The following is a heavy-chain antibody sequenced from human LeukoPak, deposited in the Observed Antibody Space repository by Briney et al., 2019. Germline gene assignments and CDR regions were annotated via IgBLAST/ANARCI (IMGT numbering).Heavy chain of an antibody. CDR3: ATPIVGARVDY. V-gene: IGHV3-7*01. CDR1: GFTFSSYW. Sequence: GGSLRLSCAASGFTFSSYWMSWVRQAPGKGLEWVANIKQDGSEKYYVDSVKGRFTISRDNSKNTLYLQMNSLRAEDTAVYYCATPIVGARVDYWGQGTLVTVSS. J-gene: IGHJ4*02. D-gene: IGHD1-26*01. CDR2: IKQDGSEK.